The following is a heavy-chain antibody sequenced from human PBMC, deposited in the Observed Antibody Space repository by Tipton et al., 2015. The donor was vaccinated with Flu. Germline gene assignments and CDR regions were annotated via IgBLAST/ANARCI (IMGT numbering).Heavy chain of an antibody. V-gene: IGHV4-39*07. CDR3: ASDAITIFGVSQVYYYGMDV. Sequence: GLVKPSETLSLTCTVSGGSISSSSYYWGWIRQPPGKGLEWIGSIYYSGSTYYNPSLKSRVTISVDTSKNQFSLKLSSVTAADTAVYYCASDAITIFGVSQVYYYGMDVWGQGTTVTVSS. D-gene: IGHD3-3*01. CDR1: GGSISSSSYY. CDR2: IYYSGST. J-gene: IGHJ6*02.